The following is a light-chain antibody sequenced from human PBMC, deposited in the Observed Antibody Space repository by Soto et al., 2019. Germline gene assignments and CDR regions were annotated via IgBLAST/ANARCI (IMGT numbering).Light chain of an antibody. V-gene: IGLV2-14*01. CDR3: SSYTSSSTRV. Sequence: QSVLTQPASVSGSPGQSITISCTGTSSDVGGYNYVSWYQQHPGKAPQLMIYKVSNRPSGVSNRFSGSKSGNTASLTISGLQAEDEADYYCSSYTSSSTRVFGTGTKLTVL. CDR1: SSDVGGYNY. J-gene: IGLJ1*01. CDR2: KVS.